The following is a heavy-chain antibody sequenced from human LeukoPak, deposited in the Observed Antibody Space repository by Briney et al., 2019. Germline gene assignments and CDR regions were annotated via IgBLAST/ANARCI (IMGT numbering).Heavy chain of an antibody. CDR3: ARGPAQMGSGLV. CDR1: GVSISSGSYY. D-gene: IGHD3/OR15-3a*01. J-gene: IGHJ6*04. V-gene: IGHV4-61*02. CDR2: IYTSGST. Sequence: SQTLSLTCTVSGVSISSGSYYWSWIRQPAGKGLEWIGRIYTSGSTNYNPSLKSLITISVDTSKNQFSLKLSSVTAAATAVYYCARGPAQMGSGLVWGKGTTVTVSS.